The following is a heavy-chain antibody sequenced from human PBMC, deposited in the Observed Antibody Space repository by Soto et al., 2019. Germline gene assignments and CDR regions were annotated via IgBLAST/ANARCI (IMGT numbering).Heavy chain of an antibody. CDR1: GFRFSDYG. V-gene: IGHV3-30*18. CDR2: MSFDGTYK. D-gene: IGHD4-17*01. CDR3: AKDRRDGEYNSVYDF. J-gene: IGHJ4*02. Sequence: PGGSLRLSCIGSGFRFSDYGMHWVRQAPGKGLEWVAMMSFDGTYKYSADSVKGRFIISRDNSKNTLFLQMNSLRAGDTAVYYCAKDRRDGEYNSVYDFWGQGTLVTVSS.